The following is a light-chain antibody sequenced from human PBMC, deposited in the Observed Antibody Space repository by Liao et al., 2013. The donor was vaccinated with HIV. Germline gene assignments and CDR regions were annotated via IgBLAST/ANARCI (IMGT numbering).Light chain of an antibody. CDR3: QAWDSSTGV. J-gene: IGLJ3*02. V-gene: IGLV3-1*01. Sequence: SYDLTQPLSVSVSPGQTASITCSGDKLGDKYACWYQQRPGQSPVLVIYQDSKRPSGIPERFSGSNSGNTATLTISGTQAMDEADYYCQAWDSSTGVFGGGTKLTVL. CDR2: QDS. CDR1: KLGDKY.